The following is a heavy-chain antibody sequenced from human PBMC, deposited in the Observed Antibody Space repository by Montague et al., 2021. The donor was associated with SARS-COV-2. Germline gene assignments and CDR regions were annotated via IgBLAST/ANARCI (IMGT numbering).Heavy chain of an antibody. CDR2: IYDGGST. CDR3: ARGGGLRNYGMDA. CDR1: GFTVTSNY. V-gene: IGHV3-53*01. D-gene: IGHD5-12*01. J-gene: IGHJ6*02. Sequence: SLRLSCAASGFTVTSNYMSWVRQAPGKGLEWVSVIYDGGSTYYADSVKGRFTISGDNSKNTLYLQMNSLRAEDTVVYYCARGGGLRNYGMDAWGQGTTVTVSS.